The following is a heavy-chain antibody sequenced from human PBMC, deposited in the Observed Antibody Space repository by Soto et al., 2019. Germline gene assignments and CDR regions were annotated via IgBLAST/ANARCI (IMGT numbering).Heavy chain of an antibody. Sequence: ASVKVSCKASGYTFTGYYMHWVRQAPGQGLEWMGWINPNSGGTNYAQKFQGWVTMTRDTSISTAYMELSRLRSDDTAVYYCARAYYDSSGYYSLDAFDIWGQGTMLTVSS. V-gene: IGHV1-2*04. CDR2: INPNSGGT. J-gene: IGHJ3*02. CDR3: ARAYYDSSGYYSLDAFDI. CDR1: GYTFTGYY. D-gene: IGHD3-22*01.